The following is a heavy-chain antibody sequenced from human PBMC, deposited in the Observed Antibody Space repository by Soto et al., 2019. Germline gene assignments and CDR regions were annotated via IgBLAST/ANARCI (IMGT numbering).Heavy chain of an antibody. D-gene: IGHD2-2*01. CDR3: AKDMGYCSSTSCYNTGAGGDAFDI. CDR2: ISGSGGST. V-gene: IGHV3-23*01. CDR1: GFTFSSYA. Sequence: PGGSLRLSCAASGFTFSSYAMSWVRQAPGKGLEWVSAISGSGGSTYYADFEKGRFTTYRNNSKNTLYLQMNSLRAEDTAVYYCAKDMGYCSSTSCYNTGAGGDAFDIWGQGTMVTVSS. J-gene: IGHJ3*02.